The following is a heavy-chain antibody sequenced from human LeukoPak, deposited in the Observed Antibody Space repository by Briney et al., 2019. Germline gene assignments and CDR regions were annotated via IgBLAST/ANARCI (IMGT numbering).Heavy chain of an antibody. J-gene: IGHJ4*02. CDR3: TRSEPTYYYGSGSYYSIDY. D-gene: IGHD3-10*01. V-gene: IGHV3-74*01. Sequence: GGSLRLSCAASGFTSSSYWMHSVREAPGEGLGWVSRINSAGGSTSYADSVKGSFTISKDNAKNTLYLQMNSLRAEDTAVYYCTRSEPTYYYGSGSYYSIDYWGQGTLVTVSS. CDR1: GFTSSSYW. CDR2: INSAGGST.